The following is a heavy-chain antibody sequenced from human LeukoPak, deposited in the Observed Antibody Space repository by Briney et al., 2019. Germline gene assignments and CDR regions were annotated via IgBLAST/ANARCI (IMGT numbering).Heavy chain of an antibody. D-gene: IGHD3-22*01. CDR2: ISGSGDST. J-gene: IGHJ4*02. V-gene: IGHV3-23*01. CDR3: AKAGGYYDSSGYYY. CDR1: GGSFSGYY. Sequence: PSETLSLTCAVYGGSFSGYYWSWIRQPPGKGLEWVSAISGSGDSTYYADSVKGRFTISRDNSKNTLYLQMNSLRAEDTAVYYCAKAGGYYDSSGYYYWGQGTLVTVSS.